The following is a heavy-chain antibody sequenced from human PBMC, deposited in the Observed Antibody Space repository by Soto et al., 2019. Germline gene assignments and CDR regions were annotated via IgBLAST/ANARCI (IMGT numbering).Heavy chain of an antibody. J-gene: IGHJ6*02. CDR2: IYPGDSDT. Sequence: GESLKVSCKGSGYSVTSYWIGWVRQMPGKGLEWMGIIYPGDSDTRYSPSFQGQVTISADKSISTAYLQWSSLKASDTAMYYCARTSAAGKYYYGMDVWGQGTTVTVSS. D-gene: IGHD6-13*01. CDR3: ARTSAAGKYYYGMDV. CDR1: GYSVTSYW. V-gene: IGHV5-51*01.